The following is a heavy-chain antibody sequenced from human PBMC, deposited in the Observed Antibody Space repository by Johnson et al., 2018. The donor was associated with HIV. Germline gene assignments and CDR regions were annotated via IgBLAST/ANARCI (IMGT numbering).Heavy chain of an antibody. CDR2: ISSSGSTI. J-gene: IGHJ3*02. D-gene: IGHD3-22*01. CDR3: ARYHYYDSRLNDAFDI. V-gene: IGHV3-11*04. Sequence: VQLVESGGGLIQPGGSLRLSCAASGFTVSSNYMSWIRQAPGKGLEWVSYISSSGSTIYYADSVKGRFTISRDNAKNSLYLQMNSLRAEDTAVYYCARYHYYDSRLNDAFDIWGQGTMVTVSS. CDR1: GFTVSSNY.